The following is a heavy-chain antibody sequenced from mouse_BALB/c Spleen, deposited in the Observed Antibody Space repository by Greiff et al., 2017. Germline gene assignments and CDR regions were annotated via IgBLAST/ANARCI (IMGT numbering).Heavy chain of an antibody. Sequence: EVQVVESGGGLVKPGGSLKLSCAASGFTFSSYAMSWVRQTPEKRLEWVASISSGGSTYYPDSVKGRFTISRDNARNILYLQMISLRSEDTAMYYCARNDDYFDYGGQGTTLTVSS. CDR3: ARNDDYFDY. J-gene: IGHJ2*01. CDR2: ISSGGST. CDR1: GFTFSSYA. V-gene: IGHV5-6-5*01. D-gene: IGHD2-12*01.